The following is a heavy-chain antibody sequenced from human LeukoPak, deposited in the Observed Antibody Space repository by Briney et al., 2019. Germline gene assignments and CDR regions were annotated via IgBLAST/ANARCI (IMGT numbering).Heavy chain of an antibody. V-gene: IGHV3-20*04. CDR3: ARDVTPYYYKDV. CDR2: INWNGGST. J-gene: IGHJ6*03. D-gene: IGHD3-16*02. CDR1: GFTFDDYA. Sequence: PGGSLRLSCAVSGFTFDDYAMHWVRQVPGKGLEWVSGINWNGGSTGYADSVKGRFTISRDNAKNSLYLQMNILRGEDTAVYYCARDVTPYYYKDVWGKGTTVNLSS.